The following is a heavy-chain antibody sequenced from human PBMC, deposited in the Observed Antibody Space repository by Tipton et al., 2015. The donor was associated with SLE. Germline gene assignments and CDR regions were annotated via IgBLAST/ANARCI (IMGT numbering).Heavy chain of an antibody. CDR3: ATRGSGQRGYYYMDV. CDR2: FYHSGIT. V-gene: IGHV4-38-2*01. J-gene: IGHJ6*03. Sequence: LSLTCAVSGPSINNAYCWGWIRQPPGKGLEWIGNFYHSGITYYNPSLKTRVTISIDTSKNQFSLKLSSVTAADTAAYYCATRGSGQRGYYYMDVWGKGTTVTVSS. CDR1: GPSINNAYC. D-gene: IGHD3-16*01.